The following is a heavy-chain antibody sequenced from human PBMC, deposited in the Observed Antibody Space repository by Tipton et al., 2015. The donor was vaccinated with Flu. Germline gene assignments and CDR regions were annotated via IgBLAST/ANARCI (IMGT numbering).Heavy chain of an antibody. V-gene: IGHV3-20*04. CDR1: GFTFDDYG. CDR3: ARVQGAATKSYYYHYYGLDV. J-gene: IGHJ6*02. D-gene: IGHD2-15*01. Sequence: VQLVQSGGGLVRPGGSLKISCVVSGFTFDDYGMSWVRQVPGKGLEWVCGNNWNGASTAYIASVRGRFTISRDNVRKTLYLEMKSLRAEDTAIYYCARVQGAATKSYYYHYYGLDVWGQGTTVTVFS. CDR2: NNWNGAST.